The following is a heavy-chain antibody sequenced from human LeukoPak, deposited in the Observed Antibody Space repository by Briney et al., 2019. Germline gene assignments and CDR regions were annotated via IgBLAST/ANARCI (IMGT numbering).Heavy chain of an antibody. D-gene: IGHD5-12*01. CDR1: GGSSTNYY. J-gene: IGHJ4*02. CDR2: IYYSGST. Sequence: SETLSLTCSVSGGSSTNYYWSRIRQPPGRGLEWIGYIYYSGSTNYNPSLKSRVTMSVDTSKNQFSLKLSSVTAADTAVYYCARGLPIDYWGQGTLVTVSS. V-gene: IGHV4-59*01. CDR3: ARGLPIDY.